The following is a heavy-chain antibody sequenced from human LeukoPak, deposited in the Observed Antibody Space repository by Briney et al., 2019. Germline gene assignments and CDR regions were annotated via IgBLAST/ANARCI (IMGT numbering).Heavy chain of an antibody. Sequence: PSETLSLTCTVSGGSISSYYWSWIRQPPGKGLEWIGYIYYSGSTNYNPSLKSRVTTSVDTSKNQFSLKLSSVTAADTAVYYCAREIAAAGYYYWGQGTLVTVSS. V-gene: IGHV4-59*01. J-gene: IGHJ4*02. CDR2: IYYSGST. CDR1: GGSISSYY. CDR3: AREIAAAGYYY. D-gene: IGHD6-13*01.